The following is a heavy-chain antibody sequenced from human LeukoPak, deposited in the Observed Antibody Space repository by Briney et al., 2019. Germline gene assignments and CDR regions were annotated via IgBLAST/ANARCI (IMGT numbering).Heavy chain of an antibody. V-gene: IGHV3-73*01. CDR3: TTTEH. CDR1: GFIFSDSL. CDR2: IRSKANGYAT. Sequence: GGPLKLSCATSGFIFSDSLMHWVRQAPGKGLEWVGRIRSKANGYATAYAASVKGRFTISRDDSKNTAYLQMNSLETEDTAVYYCTTTEHWGQGTLVTVSS. J-gene: IGHJ4*02.